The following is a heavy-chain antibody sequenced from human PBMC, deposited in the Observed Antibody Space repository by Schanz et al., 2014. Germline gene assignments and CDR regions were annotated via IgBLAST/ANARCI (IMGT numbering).Heavy chain of an antibody. J-gene: IGHJ6*02. D-gene: IGHD6-19*01. Sequence: QVQLVQSGVEVKKPGASVKVSCKASGYSFTGYYMNWVRQAPGQGLEWMGRINPNSGDTNYAQKFRGRVTMTRDTSISTSYVELSRLTSDDTAVYYCGRDGHSSGWHYYYYYGMDVWGQGTTVTVSS. CDR1: GYSFTGYY. CDR2: INPNSGDT. CDR3: GRDGHSSGWHYYYYYGMDV. V-gene: IGHV1-2*06.